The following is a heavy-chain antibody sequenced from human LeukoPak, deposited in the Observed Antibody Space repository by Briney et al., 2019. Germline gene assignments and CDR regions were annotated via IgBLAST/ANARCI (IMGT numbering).Heavy chain of an antibody. J-gene: IGHJ3*02. CDR2: ISYDGSNK. CDR3: AKEVQVERRKDGFDI. Sequence: GGSLRLSCAASGFTFSSYGMHWVRQAPGKGLECVAVISYDGSNKYYADSVKGRFTISRDNSKNTLYLQMNSLRAEDTAVYYCAKEVQVERRKDGFDIWGQGTMVTVSS. D-gene: IGHD1-1*01. V-gene: IGHV3-30*18. CDR1: GFTFSSYG.